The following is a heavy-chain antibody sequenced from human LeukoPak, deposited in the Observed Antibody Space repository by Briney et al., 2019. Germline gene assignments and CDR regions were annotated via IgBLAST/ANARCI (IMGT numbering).Heavy chain of an antibody. J-gene: IGHJ3*02. CDR1: GGSISSGDYY. CDR2: IYYSGST. Sequence: SETLSLTCTVSGGSISSGDYYWSWIRQPPGKGLEWIGYIYYSGSTYYNPSLKSRVTISVDTSKNQFSLKLSSVTAADTAVYYCATDSSGYYPHDTFDIWGQGTMVTVSS. V-gene: IGHV4-30-4*01. CDR3: ATDSSGYYPHDTFDI. D-gene: IGHD3-22*01.